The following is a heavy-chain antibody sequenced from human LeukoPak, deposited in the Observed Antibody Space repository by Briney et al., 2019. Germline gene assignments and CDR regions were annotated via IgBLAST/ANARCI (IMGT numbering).Heavy chain of an antibody. V-gene: IGHV4-61*02. CDR2: IYTSGST. CDR1: GGSISSGSYY. Sequence: SQTLSLTCTVSGGSISSGSYYWSWIRQPAGKGLDWIGRIYTSGSTNYNPSLKSRVTISVDTSKNPFSLKLSSVTAADTAVYYCASDPADYYDSSGYSAPRLSDYWGQGTLVTVSS. D-gene: IGHD3-22*01. CDR3: ASDPADYYDSSGYSAPRLSDY. J-gene: IGHJ4*02.